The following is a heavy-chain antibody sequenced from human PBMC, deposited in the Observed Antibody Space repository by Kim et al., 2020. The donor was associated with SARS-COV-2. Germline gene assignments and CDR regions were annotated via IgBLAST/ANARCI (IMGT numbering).Heavy chain of an antibody. D-gene: IGHD5-12*01. CDR3: ASGTGGYSGYDYEGAFGY. CDR2: INPSGGST. V-gene: IGHV1-46*01. Sequence: ASVKVSCKASGYTFTSYYMHWVRQAPGQGLEWMGIINPSGGSTSYAQKFQGRVTMTRDTSTSTVYMELSSLRSEDTAVYYCASGTGGYSGYDYEGAFGYWGQGTLVTVSS. CDR1: GYTFTSYY. J-gene: IGHJ4*02.